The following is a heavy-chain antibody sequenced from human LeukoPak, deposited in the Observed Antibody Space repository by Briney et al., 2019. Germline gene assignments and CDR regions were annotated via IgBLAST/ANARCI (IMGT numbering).Heavy chain of an antibody. D-gene: IGHD4-23*01. Sequence: GGSLKLSCAASAFIYDDYVMSWVRQAPGKGLEWVSGINWNGGSTGYADSVKGRFTISRDNAKNSLYLQMNSLRAEDTALYYCARGDYGGNSDHDAFDIWGQGTMVTVSS. CDR2: INWNGGST. V-gene: IGHV3-20*04. CDR1: AFIYDDYV. J-gene: IGHJ3*02. CDR3: ARGDYGGNSDHDAFDI.